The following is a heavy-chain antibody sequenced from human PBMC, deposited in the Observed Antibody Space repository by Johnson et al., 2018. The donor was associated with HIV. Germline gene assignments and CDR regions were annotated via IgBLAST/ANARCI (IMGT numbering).Heavy chain of an antibody. CDR3: AKGLAAFFAFDI. V-gene: IGHV3-33*06. D-gene: IGHD3-3*01. Sequence: VQLVESGGGVVQPGRSLRLSCAASGFTFSSYGMHWVRQAPGKGLEWVAVIWYDGSNKYYADSVKGRFTISRDNSKNTLYLQMNSLRVEDTAVYYCAKGLAAFFAFDIWGQGTMVTVSS. CDR2: IWYDGSNK. J-gene: IGHJ3*02. CDR1: GFTFSSYG.